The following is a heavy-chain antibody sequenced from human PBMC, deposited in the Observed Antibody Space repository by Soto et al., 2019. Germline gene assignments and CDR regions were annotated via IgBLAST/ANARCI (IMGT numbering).Heavy chain of an antibody. J-gene: IGHJ4*02. D-gene: IGHD2-8*02. CDR2: INHSGST. CDR3: ARGWYYFDY. V-gene: IGHV4-34*01. CDR1: GGSFSGYY. Sequence: SETLSLTCAVYGGSFSGYYWSWIRQPPGKGLEWIGEINHSGSTNYNPSLKSRVTISVDTSKNQFSLKLSSVTAADTAVYYCARGWYYFDYWGQGTLVTVSS.